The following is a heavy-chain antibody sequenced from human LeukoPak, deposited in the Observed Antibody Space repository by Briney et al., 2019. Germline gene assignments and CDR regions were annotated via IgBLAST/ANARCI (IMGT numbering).Heavy chain of an antibody. CDR3: ARGGERAGNYEFDY. V-gene: IGHV4-38-2*02. Sequence: SETLSLTCTVSGYSISSGYYWGWIRQPPGKGLEWIGSIYHSGSTYYNPSLKSRVTISVDTSKNQFSLKLSSVTAADTAVYYCARGGERAGNYEFDYWGQGTLVTVSS. J-gene: IGHJ4*02. CDR2: IYHSGST. D-gene: IGHD4-11*01. CDR1: GYSISSGYY.